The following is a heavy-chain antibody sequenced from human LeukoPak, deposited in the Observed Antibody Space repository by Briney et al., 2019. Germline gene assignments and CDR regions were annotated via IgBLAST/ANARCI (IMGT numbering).Heavy chain of an antibody. Sequence: ASVKVSCKASGYTFTGYYMHWVRQAPGQGLEWMGWINPNSGGTNYAQKFQGWVTMTRDTSISTAYMELSRLRSDDTAVYYCAREFTYYDILTGYYNVGGVLDYWGQGTLVTVSS. CDR1: GYTFTGYY. CDR2: INPNSGGT. V-gene: IGHV1-2*04. D-gene: IGHD3-9*01. CDR3: AREFTYYDILTGYYNVGGVLDY. J-gene: IGHJ4*02.